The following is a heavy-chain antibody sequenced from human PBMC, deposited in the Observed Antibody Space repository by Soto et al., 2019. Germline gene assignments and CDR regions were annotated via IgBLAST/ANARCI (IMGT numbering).Heavy chain of an antibody. CDR2: IKRRGST. D-gene: IGHD6-19*01. Sequence: QVQLQQWGAGLLKPSETLSLTCAVYDESFSEYYWTWIRQPPGKGLEWIGEIKRRGSTTYTPALRSRVAISLDSSKKQFSLNLSSVTPADTAVYYCARGQLLALFDFLAQGILVTVSS. J-gene: IGHJ4*02. CDR3: ARGQLLALFDF. V-gene: IGHV4-34*01. CDR1: DESFSEYY.